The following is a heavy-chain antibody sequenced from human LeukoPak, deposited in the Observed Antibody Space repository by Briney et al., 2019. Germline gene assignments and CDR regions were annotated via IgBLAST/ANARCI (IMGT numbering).Heavy chain of an antibody. CDR1: GLTFADYA. V-gene: IGHV3-9*01. Sequence: GRSLRLSCAASGLTFADYAMHWVRQAPGKGLEWVSGISWNSGSTDYADSVKGRFTISRDTAKNSLYLQMSSLRAEDTALYYCAKDILSRYGVRGYSLAFDYWGQGTLVTVSS. J-gene: IGHJ4*02. D-gene: IGHD3-22*01. CDR2: ISWNSGST. CDR3: AKDILSRYGVRGYSLAFDY.